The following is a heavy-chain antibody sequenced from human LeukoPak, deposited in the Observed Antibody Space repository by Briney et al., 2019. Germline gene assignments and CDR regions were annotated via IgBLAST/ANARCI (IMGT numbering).Heavy chain of an antibody. J-gene: IGHJ4*02. V-gene: IGHV3-66*02. CDR2: IYSGDNT. CDR3: AGRRVLDASLDY. D-gene: IGHD3-16*01. Sequence: PGGSLRLSCAASGFTVSNNYMSWVRQAPGKGLEWVSVIYSGDNTYYVESVKGRFTISRDNSKKTLFLQMNRLRAEDTAVYYCAGRRVLDASLDYWGQGTLVTVSS. CDR1: GFTVSNNY.